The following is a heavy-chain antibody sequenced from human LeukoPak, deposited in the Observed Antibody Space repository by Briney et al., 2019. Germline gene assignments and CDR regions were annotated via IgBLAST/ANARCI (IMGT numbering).Heavy chain of an antibody. D-gene: IGHD3-22*01. J-gene: IGHJ4*02. V-gene: IGHV3-23*01. CDR2: ISGSGGST. Sequence: GGSLRLSCAASGFTFSSYAMSWVRQAPGEGLEWVSAISGSGGSTYYADSVKGRFTISRDNSKNTLYLQMNSLRAEDTAVYYCAKDFPSRPTMIVVVITSGIDYWGQGTLVTVSS. CDR1: GFTFSSYA. CDR3: AKDFPSRPTMIVVVITSGIDY.